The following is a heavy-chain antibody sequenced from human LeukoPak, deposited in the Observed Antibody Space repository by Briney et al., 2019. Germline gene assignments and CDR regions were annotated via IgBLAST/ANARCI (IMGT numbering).Heavy chain of an antibody. CDR3: ARESRVGATTGFDY. J-gene: IGHJ4*02. D-gene: IGHD1-26*01. CDR1: GGSISSYY. CDR2: IYYSGST. V-gene: IGHV4-59*12. Sequence: PSQTLSLTCTVSGGSISSYYWSWIRQPPGKGLEWIGYIYYSGSTNYNPSLKSRATISVDRSKNQFSLKLSSVTAADTAVYYCARESRVGATTGFDYWGQGTLVTVSS.